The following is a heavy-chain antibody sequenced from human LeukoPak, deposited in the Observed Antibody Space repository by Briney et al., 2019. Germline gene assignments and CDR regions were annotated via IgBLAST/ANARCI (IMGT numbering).Heavy chain of an antibody. J-gene: IGHJ4*02. D-gene: IGHD6-19*01. V-gene: IGHV1-69*04. CDR2: IIPILGIA. Sequence: SVKVSFKASGGTFSSYAISWVRQAPGQGLEWMGRIIPILGIANYAQKFQGRVTITADKSTSTAYMELSSLRSEDTAVYYCAREAAVAGQLDYWGQGTLVTVSS. CDR3: AREAAVAGQLDY. CDR1: GGTFSSYA.